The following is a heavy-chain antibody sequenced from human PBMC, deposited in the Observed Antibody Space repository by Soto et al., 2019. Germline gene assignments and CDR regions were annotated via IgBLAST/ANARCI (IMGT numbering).Heavy chain of an antibody. CDR2: ISSSSSYI. D-gene: IGHD2-2*02. Sequence: PGGSLRLSCAASGFTFSSYSMNWVRQAPGKGLEWVSSISSSSSYIYYADSVKGRFTISRDNAKNSLYLQMNSLRAEDTAVYYCAGDGGLAVVVPAAIAFYYYYGMDVWGQGTTVTVSS. V-gene: IGHV3-21*01. J-gene: IGHJ6*02. CDR1: GFTFSSYS. CDR3: AGDGGLAVVVPAAIAFYYYYGMDV.